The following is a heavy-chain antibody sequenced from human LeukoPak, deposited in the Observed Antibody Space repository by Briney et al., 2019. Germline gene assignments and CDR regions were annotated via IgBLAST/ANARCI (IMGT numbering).Heavy chain of an antibody. CDR3: ARGPVGATHFDY. CDR2: IIPIFGTA. CDR1: GGTFSSYA. J-gene: IGHJ4*02. Sequence: GASVTVSCKASGGTFSSYAISWVRQAPGQGLEWMGGIIPIFGTANYAQKFQGRVTITADESTSTAYMELSSLRSEDTAVYYCARGPVGATHFDYWGQGTLVTVSS. V-gene: IGHV1-69*13. D-gene: IGHD1-26*01.